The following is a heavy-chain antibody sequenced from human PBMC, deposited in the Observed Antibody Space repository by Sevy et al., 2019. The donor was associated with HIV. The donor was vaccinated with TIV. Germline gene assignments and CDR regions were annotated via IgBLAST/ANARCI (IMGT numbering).Heavy chain of an antibody. J-gene: IGHJ6*02. CDR3: ARDTGGIGMDV. Sequence: SGYLRLSCAASGFTFSSHWMSWVRQAPGKGLEWVANINQDGSAKYYVDSVKGRFTISRDNAKNSLSLQMNSLRADDTAVYYCARDTGGIGMDVWGQGTTVIVSS. CDR2: INQDGSAK. V-gene: IGHV3-7*01. CDR1: GFTFSSHW. D-gene: IGHD6-13*01.